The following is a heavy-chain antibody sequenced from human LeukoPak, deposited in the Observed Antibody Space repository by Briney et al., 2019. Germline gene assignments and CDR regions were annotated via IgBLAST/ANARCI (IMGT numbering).Heavy chain of an antibody. V-gene: IGHV4-59*01. CDR3: ARAELDFWSGYQIDY. CDR1: GGSISSYY. CDR2: IYYSGST. D-gene: IGHD3-3*01. J-gene: IGHJ4*02. Sequence: SETLSLTCTVSGGSISSYYWSRIRQPAGKGLEWIGYIYYSGSTNYNPSLKSRVTISVDTSKNQFSLKLSSVTAADTAVYYCARAELDFWSGYQIDYWGQGTLVTVSS.